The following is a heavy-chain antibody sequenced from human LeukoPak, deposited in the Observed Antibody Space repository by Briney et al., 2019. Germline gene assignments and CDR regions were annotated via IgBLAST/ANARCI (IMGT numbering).Heavy chain of an antibody. V-gene: IGHV1-46*03. CDR3: TRVYCSSSSCYNADY. Sequence: ASVKVSCKPSGYTFTSNYMHWVRQAPGQGLEWMGIINLKGGSTKYAQKFQGRVTMTRDTSTSTVYIELSSLRSEDTAVYYCTRVYCSSSSCYNADYWGQGTLVTVCS. CDR1: GYTFTSNY. D-gene: IGHD2-2*02. CDR2: INLKGGST. J-gene: IGHJ4*02.